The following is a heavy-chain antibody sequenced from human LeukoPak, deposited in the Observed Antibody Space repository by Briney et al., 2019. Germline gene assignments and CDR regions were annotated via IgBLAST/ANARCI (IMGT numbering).Heavy chain of an antibody. CDR1: GGSITSYY. V-gene: IGHV4-59*01. Sequence: KPSETPSLTCTVSGGSITSYYWSWIRQPPGKGLEWIGYIYYSGSANYNPSLKSRVTISLDTSKNQFSLKLNSVTAADTALYYGARNGGSYSFDYWGQGTLVTVSS. CDR2: IYYSGSA. J-gene: IGHJ4*02. CDR3: ARNGGSYSFDY. D-gene: IGHD3-10*01.